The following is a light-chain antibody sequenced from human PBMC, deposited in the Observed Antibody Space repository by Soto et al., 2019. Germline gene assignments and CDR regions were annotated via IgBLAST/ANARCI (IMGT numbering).Light chain of an antibody. CDR3: QQRSNWPPFT. V-gene: IGKV3-11*01. CDR1: QSVSSY. J-gene: IGKJ3*01. CDR2: DAS. Sequence: EIVLTQSPATLSLSPGERATLSCRASQSVSSYLAWYPQKPGQAPRLLIYDASNRATGIPARFSGSGSGTDFTLTISSLEPEDFAVYYCQQRSNWPPFTFGHGTKVDI.